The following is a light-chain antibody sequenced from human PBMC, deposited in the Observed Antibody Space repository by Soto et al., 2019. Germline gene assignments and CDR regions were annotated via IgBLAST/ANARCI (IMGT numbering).Light chain of an antibody. V-gene: IGKV3-11*01. CDR1: QSVDSY. CDR2: DAS. CDR3: QQRRSWPIT. Sequence: EIVLTQSPATLSLSPGERATLSCRASQSVDSYLAWYQQKPGQAPRLLIYDASNRATGIPARFSGSGSETGFTLTISSLEPEDFAVYYCQQRRSWPITSGQGTRLEMK. J-gene: IGKJ5*01.